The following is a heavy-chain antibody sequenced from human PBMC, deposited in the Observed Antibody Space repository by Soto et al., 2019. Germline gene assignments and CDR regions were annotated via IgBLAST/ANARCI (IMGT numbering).Heavy chain of an antibody. J-gene: IGHJ5*02. D-gene: IGHD1-26*01. V-gene: IGHV1-46*01. CDR3: VRVGSGSFYSWFDP. CDR1: GYSFTNYY. CDR2: INPSGGST. Sequence: QVQLVQPGAEVKKPGASVNVSCKASGYSFTNYYMHWVRQAPGQGLEWMRTINPSGGSTSYAQKFQGRVTMTRDTSTSTVYMEVNSLSSEDTAVYYCVRVGSGSFYSWFDPWGQGTVVTVSS.